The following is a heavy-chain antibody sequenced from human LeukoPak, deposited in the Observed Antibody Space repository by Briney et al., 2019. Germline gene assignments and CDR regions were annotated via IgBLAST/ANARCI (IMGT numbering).Heavy chain of an antibody. CDR2: ISYDGSNK. Sequence: GGPLRLSCAASGFTFSSYAMHWVRQAPGKGREWVAVISYDGSNKYYADSVKGRFTISRDNSKNTLYLQMNTLRAEDTALYYCAKGIGYCTSASCFRNKENCFDPWGQGTLVTVSS. D-gene: IGHD2-2*01. CDR1: GFTFSSYA. V-gene: IGHV3-30-3*01. CDR3: AKGIGYCTSASCFRNKENCFDP. J-gene: IGHJ5*02.